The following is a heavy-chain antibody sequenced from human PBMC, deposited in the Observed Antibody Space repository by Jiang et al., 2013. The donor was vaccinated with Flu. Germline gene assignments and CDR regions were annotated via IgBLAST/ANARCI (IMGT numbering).Heavy chain of an antibody. CDR2: IIPIFATT. V-gene: IGHV1-69*06. D-gene: IGHD5-18*01. CDR1: GNFFSSYA. CDR3: ARASWGYGYGPFEY. J-gene: IGHJ4*02. Sequence: GAEVKKPGSSVKVSCKASGNFFSSYAINWVRQAPGQGLEWMGVIIPIFATTKYAQKFQGRVTIIADRSTNTVYMDLRSLRFDDTAVYYCARASWGYGYGPFEYWGQGTLVT.